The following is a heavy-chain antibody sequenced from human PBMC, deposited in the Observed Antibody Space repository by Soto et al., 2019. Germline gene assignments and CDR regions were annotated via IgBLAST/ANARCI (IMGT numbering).Heavy chain of an antibody. V-gene: IGHV4-30-2*01. CDR1: GGSISSGGYS. Sequence: SETLSLTCAVSGGSISSGGYSWSWIRQPPGKGLEWIGYIYHSGSTYYNPSLKSRVTISVDRSKNQFSLKLSSVTAADTAVYYCARLNWNYALGYYGMDVWGQGTTVTVSS. J-gene: IGHJ6*02. CDR2: IYHSGST. D-gene: IGHD1-7*01. CDR3: ARLNWNYALGYYGMDV.